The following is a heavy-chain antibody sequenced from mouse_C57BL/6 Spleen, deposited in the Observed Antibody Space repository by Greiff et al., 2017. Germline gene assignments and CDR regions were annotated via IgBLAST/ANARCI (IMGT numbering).Heavy chain of an antibody. D-gene: IGHD2-4*01. V-gene: IGHV1-22*01. CDR1: GYTFTDYN. CDR2: INPNNGGT. CDR3: HYDYDGLDY. J-gene: IGHJ2*01. Sequence: VQLQQSGPELVKPGASVKMSCKASGYTFTDYNMHWVKQSHGKSLEWIGYINPNNGGTSYNQKFKGKATLTVNKSSSTAYMELRSLTSEDSAVYYCHYDYDGLDYWGQGTTLTVSS.